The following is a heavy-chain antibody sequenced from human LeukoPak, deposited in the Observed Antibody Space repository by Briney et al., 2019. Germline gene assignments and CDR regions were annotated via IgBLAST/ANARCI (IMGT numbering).Heavy chain of an antibody. CDR3: AKDRSCTNDICHGDFDY. J-gene: IGHJ4*02. Sequence: PGGSLRLSCAASVFTFSSYAVSWVHQSPGKGLECVSSISGSGGSTYSADSVKGRFTISRDNSKNTLYLQMNSLRAEDTALYYCAKDRSCTNDICHGDFDYWGQGTLVTVSS. D-gene: IGHD2-8*01. CDR1: VFTFSSYA. V-gene: IGHV3-23*01. CDR2: ISGSGGST.